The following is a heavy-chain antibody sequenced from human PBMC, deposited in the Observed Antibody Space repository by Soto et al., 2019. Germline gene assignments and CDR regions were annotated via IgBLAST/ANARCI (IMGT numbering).Heavy chain of an antibody. CDR3: ARRGYSGYEKPADDY. D-gene: IGHD5-12*01. Sequence: ASVKVSCKASGYTFTSYGISWVRQAPGQGLEWMGWISAYNGNTNYAQKLQGRVTMTTDTSTSTAYMELRSLRSDDTAVYYCARRGYSGYEKPADDYWGQGTLVTVSS. J-gene: IGHJ4*02. CDR1: GYTFTSYG. V-gene: IGHV1-18*01. CDR2: ISAYNGNT.